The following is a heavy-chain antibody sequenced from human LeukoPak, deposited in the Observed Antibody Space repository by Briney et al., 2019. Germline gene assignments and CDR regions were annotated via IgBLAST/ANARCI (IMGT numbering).Heavy chain of an antibody. CDR1: GYTFTSYG. CDR2: ISAHNGNT. D-gene: IGHD2-2*01. J-gene: IGHJ6*03. V-gene: IGHV1-18*01. CDR3: ARIRGPAANYYYYYMDV. Sequence: ASVKVSCKASGYTFTSYGISWVRQAPGQGLEWMGWISAHNGNTNYAQKLQGRVTMTTDTSTSTAYMELRSLRSDDTAVYYCARIRGPAANYYYYYMDVWGKGTTVTVSS.